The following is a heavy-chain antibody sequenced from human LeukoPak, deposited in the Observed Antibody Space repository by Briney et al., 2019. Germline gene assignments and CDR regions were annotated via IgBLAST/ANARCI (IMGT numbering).Heavy chain of an antibody. CDR1: GYSFTSYW. D-gene: IGHD3-10*01. J-gene: IGHJ3*02. CDR2: IYPGDSDT. CDR3: ARVWWETNYYGSGSYDAFDI. Sequence: GESLKISCKGSGYSFTSYWIGWVRQMPGKGLEWMGIIYPGDSDTRYSPSFQGQGTISADKSISTAYLQWSSLKASDTAIYYCARVWWETNYYGSGSYDAFDIWGQGTMVTVSS. V-gene: IGHV5-51*01.